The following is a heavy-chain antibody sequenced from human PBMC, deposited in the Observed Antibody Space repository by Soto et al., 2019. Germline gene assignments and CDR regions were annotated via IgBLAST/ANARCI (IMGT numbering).Heavy chain of an antibody. J-gene: IGHJ4*02. CDR2: IIPIFGTA. V-gene: IGHV1-69*13. CDR3: ASLAPQTYFDY. Sequence: ASVKVSCKASGGTFSSYAISWVRQAPGQGLEWMGGIIPIFGTANYAQKFQGRVTITADESTSTAYMELSSLRSEDTAVYYCASLAPQTYFDYCGQGTLVTVSS. CDR1: GGTFSSYA.